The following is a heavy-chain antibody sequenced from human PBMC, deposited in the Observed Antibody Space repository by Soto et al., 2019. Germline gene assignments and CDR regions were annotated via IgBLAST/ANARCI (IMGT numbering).Heavy chain of an antibody. J-gene: IGHJ5*02. CDR2: INPNSGGT. D-gene: IGHD6-13*01. CDR3: ARGIAAAGTSWFDP. V-gene: IGHV1-2*04. CDR1: GYTFTSYA. Sequence: ASVKVSCKASGYTFTSYAMHWVRQAPGQGLEWMGWINPNSGGTNYAQKFQGWVTMTRDTSISTAYMELSRLRSDDTAVYYCARGIAAAGTSWFDPWGQGTLVTVSS.